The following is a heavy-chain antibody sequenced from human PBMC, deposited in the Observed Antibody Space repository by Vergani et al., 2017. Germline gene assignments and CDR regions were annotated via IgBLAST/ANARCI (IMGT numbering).Heavy chain of an antibody. CDR3: ARDRYDSSGYLDY. J-gene: IGHJ4*02. Sequence: QVQLQQWGAGLLKPSETLSLTCAVYGGSFSSYGMHWVRQAPGKGLEWVAVIWYDGSNKYYADSVKGRFTISRDNSKNTLYLQMNSLRAEDTAVYYCARDRYDSSGYLDYWGQGTLVTVSS. CDR1: GGSFSSYG. D-gene: IGHD3-22*01. CDR2: IWYDGSNK. V-gene: IGHV3-33*08.